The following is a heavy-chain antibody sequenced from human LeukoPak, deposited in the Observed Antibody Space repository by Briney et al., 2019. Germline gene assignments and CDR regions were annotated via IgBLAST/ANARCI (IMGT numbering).Heavy chain of an antibody. CDR3: ARHDDYSGSYVY. CDR2: INHSGGT. CDR1: GGSFSGYY. D-gene: IGHD1-26*01. V-gene: IGHV4-34*01. Sequence: SETLSLTCAVYGGSFSGYYWSWIRQPPGKGLEWIGEINHSGGTNYNPSLKSRVTISVDTSKNQFSLKLSSVTAADTAVYYCARHDDYSGSYVYWGQGTLVTVSS. J-gene: IGHJ4*02.